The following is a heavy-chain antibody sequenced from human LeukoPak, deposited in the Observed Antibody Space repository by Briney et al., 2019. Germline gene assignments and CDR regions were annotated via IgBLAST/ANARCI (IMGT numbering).Heavy chain of an antibody. V-gene: IGHV4-59*08. D-gene: IGHD3-10*01. CDR3: ARTGRMVRGVIPVLGYYGMDV. J-gene: IGHJ6*02. CDR2: IYYSGST. CDR1: GGSISSYY. Sequence: PSETLSLTCTVSGGSISSYYWSWIRQPPGKGLEWIGYIYYSGSTNYNPSLKSRVTISVDTSKNQFSLKLSSVTAADTAVYYCARTGRMVRGVIPVLGYYGMDVWGQGTTVTVSS.